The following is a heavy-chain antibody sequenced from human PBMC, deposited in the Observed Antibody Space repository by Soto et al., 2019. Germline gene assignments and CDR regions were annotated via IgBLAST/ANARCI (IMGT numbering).Heavy chain of an antibody. J-gene: IGHJ3*02. CDR2: SYYSGST. V-gene: IGHV4-31*03. Sequence: SETLSLTCTVSGGSISSGGYYWSWIRQHPGKGLERIGESYYSGSTYYNPSLKSRVTISVDTSKNQYSLKLSSVTAADTAVYYCARGARRVTIFGVVIIGAFDIWGQRTMVTVSS. CDR3: ARGARRVTIFGVVIIGAFDI. D-gene: IGHD3-3*01. CDR1: GGSISSGGYY.